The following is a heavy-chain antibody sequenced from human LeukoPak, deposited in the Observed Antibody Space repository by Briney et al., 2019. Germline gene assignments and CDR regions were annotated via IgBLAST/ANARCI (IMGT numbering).Heavy chain of an antibody. Sequence: SETLSLTCVVSGASSISSGYWWSWVRQPPGKGLEWIGEINHSGSTNYNPSLKSRVTISVDTSKNQFSLKLSSVTAADTAVYYCARQRFRFLMDYWGQGTLVTVSS. J-gene: IGHJ4*02. CDR3: ARQRFRFLMDY. CDR2: INHSGST. D-gene: IGHD3-3*01. V-gene: IGHV4-4*02. CDR1: GASSISSGYW.